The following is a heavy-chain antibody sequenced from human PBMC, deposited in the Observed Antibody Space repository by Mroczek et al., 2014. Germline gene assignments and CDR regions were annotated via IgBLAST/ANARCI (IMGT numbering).Heavy chain of an antibody. CDR2: IYYSGST. V-gene: IGHV4-30-4*01. CDR1: GGSISSGDYY. CDR3: ARGGTYYYGSGSLDY. D-gene: IGHD3-10*01. J-gene: IGHJ4*02. Sequence: QVQLQQWGPGLVKPSQTLSLTCTVSGGSISSGDYYWSWIRQPPGEGLEWIGYIYYSGSTYYNPSLKSRVTISVDTSKNQFSLKLSSVTAADTAVYYCARGGTYYYGSGSLDYWGQGTLVTVSS.